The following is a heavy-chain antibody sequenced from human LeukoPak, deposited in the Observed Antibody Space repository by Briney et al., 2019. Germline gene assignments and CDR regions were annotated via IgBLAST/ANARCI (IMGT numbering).Heavy chain of an antibody. CDR2: IIPIFGTT. Sequence: SVKVSCKASGGTFSSYAISWVRQAPGQGLERMGGIIPIFGTTNYAQKFQGRVTITTDESTSTAYMELSSLRSEDTAVYYCARRKRVVTAIPAAVYDAFDIWGQGTMVTVSS. CDR1: GGTFSSYA. J-gene: IGHJ3*02. V-gene: IGHV1-69*05. CDR3: ARRKRVVTAIPAAVYDAFDI. D-gene: IGHD2-21*02.